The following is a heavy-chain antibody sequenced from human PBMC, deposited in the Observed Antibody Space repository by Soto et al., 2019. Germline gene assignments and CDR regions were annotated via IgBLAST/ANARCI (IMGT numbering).Heavy chain of an antibody. V-gene: IGHV3-11*01. D-gene: IGHD3-22*01. J-gene: IGHJ4*02. CDR2: ISSSGDII. Sequence: LRLSCAGSGFTFSDYYMSWIRQAPGKGLEWVSYISSSGDIIYYADSVKGRFTISRDNAKNSLYLQMNSLRAEDTAVYYCARDLGYYASDGYFDYWGQGTLVTVSS. CDR1: GFTFSDYY. CDR3: ARDLGYYASDGYFDY.